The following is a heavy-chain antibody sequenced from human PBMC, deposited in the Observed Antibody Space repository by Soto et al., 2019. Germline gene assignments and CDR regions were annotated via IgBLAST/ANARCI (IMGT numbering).Heavy chain of an antibody. D-gene: IGHD3-16*01. CDR1: GGTFSTFG. V-gene: IGHV1-69*13. CDR3: ARSAPMAAGDKYYYDF. J-gene: IGHJ4*02. CDR2: IIPFFGTA. Sequence: SVKVSCKASGGTFSTFGISWVGQAPGQGLEWMGGIIPFFGTAKYSQKFEDRISITADESTNTVYMDLRSLTSEDTAIYYCARSAPMAAGDKYYYDFWGQGALVTVSS.